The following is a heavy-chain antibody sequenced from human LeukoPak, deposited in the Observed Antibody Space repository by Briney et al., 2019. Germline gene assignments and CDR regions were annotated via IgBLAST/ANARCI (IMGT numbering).Heavy chain of an antibody. V-gene: IGHV3-21*01. CDR1: GFTFSSYS. CDR2: ISSSSSYI. Sequence: GGSLRLSCAASGFTFSSYSMNWVRQAPGKGLEWVSSISSSSSYIYYADSVKGRFTISRDNSKNTLYLQMNSLRPEDTALYYCARPRTIAAAGIFGAFDYWGQGTLVTVSS. J-gene: IGHJ4*02. CDR3: ARPRTIAAAGIFGAFDY. D-gene: IGHD6-13*01.